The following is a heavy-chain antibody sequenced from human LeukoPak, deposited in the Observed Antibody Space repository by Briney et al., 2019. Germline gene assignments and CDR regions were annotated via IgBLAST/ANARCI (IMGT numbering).Heavy chain of an antibody. V-gene: IGHV3-48*03. J-gene: IGHJ4*02. Sequence: PGGSLRLSCAAYGFTFSSYEMNWVRPVPGKGLEWVSYISSSGTTIYYADSVKGRFTISRDNARNSLYLQMNSRRAEDTAVYYCATYYYDNTGLIWGQGTLVTVSS. CDR3: ATYYYDNTGLI. CDR2: ISSSGTTI. D-gene: IGHD3-22*01. CDR1: GFTFSSYE.